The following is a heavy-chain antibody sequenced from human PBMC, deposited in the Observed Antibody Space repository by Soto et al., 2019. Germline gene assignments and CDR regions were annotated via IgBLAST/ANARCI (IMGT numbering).Heavy chain of an antibody. J-gene: IGHJ4*02. Sequence: ASVKVSCKASGYTFTSYYMHWVRQAPGQGLEWMGIINPSGGSTNYAQKFQGRLTMTRDTSTSTVYMELSSLRFDDTAVYYCARTYYFDKSALDYWGQGTLVTVSS. CDR2: INPSGGST. V-gene: IGHV1-46*01. CDR3: ARTYYFDKSALDY. CDR1: GYTFTSYY. D-gene: IGHD3-22*01.